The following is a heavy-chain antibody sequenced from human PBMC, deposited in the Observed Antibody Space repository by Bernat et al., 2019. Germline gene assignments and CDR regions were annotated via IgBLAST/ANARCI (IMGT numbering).Heavy chain of an antibody. D-gene: IGHD4-23*01. J-gene: IGHJ4*02. V-gene: IGHV4-59*08. Sequence: QVQLQESGPGLVKPSETLSLTCTVSGGSITNYYWSWIRQPPGKGLEWIGHVYYSGSTNYNPSLKSRVTISVDTSKNQFSLSLSSVTAADTAVYYCARLPKNSAIDYWGQGTLVTVSS. CDR2: VYYSGST. CDR1: GGSITNYY. CDR3: ARLPKNSAIDY.